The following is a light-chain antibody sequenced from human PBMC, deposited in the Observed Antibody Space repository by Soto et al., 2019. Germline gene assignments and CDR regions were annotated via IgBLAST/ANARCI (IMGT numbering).Light chain of an antibody. V-gene: IGKV3-20*01. J-gene: IGKJ2*01. CDR2: GAS. CDR3: QQYGNSPPNT. Sequence: EIVLTQSPGTLSLSPGERATLSCRASQSVSSSYLAWYQQKPGQAPRLLIYGASSRGTGIPDRFSGSGSGTAFSLTITRLETEDFAVYFCQQYGNSPPNTFGQGTKVEIK. CDR1: QSVSSSY.